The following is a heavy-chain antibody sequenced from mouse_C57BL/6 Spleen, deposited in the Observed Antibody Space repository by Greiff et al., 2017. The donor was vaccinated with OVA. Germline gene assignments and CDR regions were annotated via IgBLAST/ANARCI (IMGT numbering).Heavy chain of an antibody. V-gene: IGHV1-78*01. Sequence: VQLQQSDAELVKPGASVKISCKVSGYTFTDHTIHWMKQRPEQGLEWIGYIYPRDGSTKYNEKFKGKATLTADKSSSTAYMQLNSLTSEDSAVYFCARNLDYGSSYWYFDVWGTGTTVTVSS. J-gene: IGHJ1*03. CDR1: GYTFTDHT. CDR2: IYPRDGST. D-gene: IGHD1-1*01. CDR3: ARNLDYGSSYWYFDV.